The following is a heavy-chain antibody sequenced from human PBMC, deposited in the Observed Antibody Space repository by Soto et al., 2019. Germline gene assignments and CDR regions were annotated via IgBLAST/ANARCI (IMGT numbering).Heavy chain of an antibody. CDR3: AKGPDGSGYYHNWFDS. CDR1: GFTFSSYA. J-gene: IGHJ5*01. V-gene: IGHV3-23*01. CDR2: ISGSGDSA. Sequence: QPAWSVRLSCAASGFTFSSYAMSLFRQAPGKGLEWVSAISGSGDSAYYADSVKGRFAISRDRSKNRLSLQMNSLRVEDTAVYYCAKGPDGSGYYHNWFDSWGQGTLVTVSS. D-gene: IGHD3-22*01.